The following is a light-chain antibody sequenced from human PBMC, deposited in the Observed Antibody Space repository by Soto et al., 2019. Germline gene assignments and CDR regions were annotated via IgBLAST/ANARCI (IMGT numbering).Light chain of an antibody. CDR1: NSNIGAGYD. J-gene: IGLJ1*01. CDR2: GNS. CDR3: QSYDSSLSGRYV. V-gene: IGLV1-40*01. Sequence: QSVLTQQPSVSGAPGQRVTISCAWTNSNIGAGYDVHWYRQLPGTAPKLLIYGNSNRPSGVPDRFSGSKSGTSASLAITGLQTEDEADYYCQSYDSSLSGRYVFGTGTKVTVL.